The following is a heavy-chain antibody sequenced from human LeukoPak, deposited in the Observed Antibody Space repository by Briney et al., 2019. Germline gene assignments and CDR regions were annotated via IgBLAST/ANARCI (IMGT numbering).Heavy chain of an antibody. V-gene: IGHV3-30-3*01. J-gene: IGHJ4*02. CDR3: ARGGEGATPFDY. D-gene: IGHD1-26*01. CDR1: GFAFSSYA. Sequence: PGGSLRLSCTASGFAFSSYAMHWVRLAPGKGKEWVAVISYDGSHKYYADSVKGRFTISRDNSKNTLYLQMNSLRAEDTAVYYCARGGEGATPFDYWGQGTLVTVSS. CDR2: ISYDGSHK.